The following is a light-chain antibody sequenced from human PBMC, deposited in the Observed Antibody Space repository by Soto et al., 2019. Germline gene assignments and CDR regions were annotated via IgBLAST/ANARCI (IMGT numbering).Light chain of an antibody. J-gene: IGKJ1*01. CDR3: QQYNSGGT. V-gene: IGKV1-5*01. Sequence: DIQMTQSPSTLSASVGDRVTITCRASQSISSWLAWYQQKPGKAPKLLIYDASSLESVVPSRFSGSGSGTEFTLTISSLQPDDFSTYYCQQYNSGGTFGQGTKVEIK. CDR2: DAS. CDR1: QSISSW.